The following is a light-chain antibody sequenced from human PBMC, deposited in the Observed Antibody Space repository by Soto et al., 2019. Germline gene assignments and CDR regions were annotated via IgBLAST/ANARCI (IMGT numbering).Light chain of an antibody. CDR2: DAS. CDR3: QQRDTWPLT. J-gene: IGKJ4*01. V-gene: IGKV3-11*01. Sequence: VLTQSPATLSLSPGETATLSCRASQSVSSYLAWYQQKPGQAPRLLIYDASNRATGIPARFSGSGSGTDFTLTISSLEPEDFAMYYCQQRDTWPLTFGGGTKVEIK. CDR1: QSVSSY.